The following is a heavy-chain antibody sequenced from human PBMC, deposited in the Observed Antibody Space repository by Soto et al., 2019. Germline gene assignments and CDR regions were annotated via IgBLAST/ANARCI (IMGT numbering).Heavy chain of an antibody. D-gene: IGHD1-26*01. CDR3: ASVYRERAFDI. J-gene: IGHJ3*02. Sequence: QVQLVESGGGVVQPGRSLRLSCAASGFTFSSYAMHWVRQAPGKGLEWVAVISYDGSNKYYADSVKGRFTISRDNSKNTLYLQMNSLRAEDTAVYYCASVYRERAFDIWGQGTMVIVST. V-gene: IGHV3-30-3*01. CDR2: ISYDGSNK. CDR1: GFTFSSYA.